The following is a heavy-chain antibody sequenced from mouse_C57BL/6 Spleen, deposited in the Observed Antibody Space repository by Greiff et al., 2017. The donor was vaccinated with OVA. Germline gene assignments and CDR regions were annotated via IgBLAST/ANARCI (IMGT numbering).Heavy chain of an antibody. CDR3: AGGRTAQAIYFDY. CDR1: GYTFTSYW. Sequence: QVQLQQPGAELVMPGASVKLSCKASGYTFTSYWMHWVKQRPGQGLEWIGEIDPSDSYTNYNQKFKGKSTLTVDNSSITAYMQLSSLTSEDSAFYYSAGGRTAQAIYFDYWGQGTTLTVSS. V-gene: IGHV1-69*01. J-gene: IGHJ2*01. D-gene: IGHD3-2*02. CDR2: IDPSDSYT.